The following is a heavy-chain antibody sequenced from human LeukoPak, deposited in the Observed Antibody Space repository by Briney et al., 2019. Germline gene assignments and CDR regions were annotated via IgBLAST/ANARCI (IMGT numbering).Heavy chain of an antibody. D-gene: IGHD6-6*01. V-gene: IGHV6-1*01. CDR1: GDSIFTNNVA. CDR3: ARGKYTSFDN. J-gene: IGHJ4*02. CDR2: TYYRSKWSF. Sequence: SQTLSLTCAISGDSIFTNNVAWNWIRQSPSRGLEWLGRTYYRSKWSFEYAVSVKSRITINADTSKNQFSLQLSSVTPEDTALYYSARGKYTSFDNWGQGTLVTVSS.